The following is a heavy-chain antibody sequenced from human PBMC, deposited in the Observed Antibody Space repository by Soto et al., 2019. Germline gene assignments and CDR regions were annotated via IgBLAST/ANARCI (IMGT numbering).Heavy chain of an antibody. J-gene: IGHJ6*02. Sequence: QVQLVQSGADVKKPGSSVKVSCKASGGTFSSYAISWVRQAPGQGLEWMGGIIPIFGTANYAQKFQGRVTITADESTSTAYMELSSLRSEDTAVYYCARDPLYCSSTSCYPRYYYYYGMDVWGQGTTVTVSS. V-gene: IGHV1-69*01. CDR2: IIPIFGTA. CDR1: GGTFSSYA. CDR3: ARDPLYCSSTSCYPRYYYYYGMDV. D-gene: IGHD2-2*01.